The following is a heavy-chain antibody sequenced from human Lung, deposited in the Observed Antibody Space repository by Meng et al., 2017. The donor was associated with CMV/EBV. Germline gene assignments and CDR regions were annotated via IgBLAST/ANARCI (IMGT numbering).Heavy chain of an antibody. Sequence: ASXXVSXKASGYTFTRFGVSWVRQAPGQGLEWMGMISGYNGNTVYAQKVQGRLTLTTDTSTRTAYMELRSLRSDDTAVYYCAREGDTQRGYYTPFDFWGPGTXVTVSS. J-gene: IGHJ4*02. V-gene: IGHV1-18*01. CDR3: AREGDTQRGYYTPFDF. CDR2: ISGYNGNT. D-gene: IGHD1-26*01. CDR1: GYTFTRFG.